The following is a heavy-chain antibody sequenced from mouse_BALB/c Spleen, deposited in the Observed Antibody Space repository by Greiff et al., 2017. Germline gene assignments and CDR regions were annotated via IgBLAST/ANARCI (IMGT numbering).Heavy chain of an antibody. D-gene: IGHD2-4*01. V-gene: IGHV5-17*02. CDR3: ARSTMITTEGTFDY. CDR2: ISSGSSTI. J-gene: IGHJ2*01. Sequence: EVQGVESGGGLVQPGGSRKLSCAASGFTFSSFGMHWVRQAPEKGLEWVAYISSGSSTIYYADTVKGRFTISRDNPKNTLFLQMTSLRSEDTAMYYCARSTMITTEGTFDYWGQGTTLTVSS. CDR1: GFTFSSFG.